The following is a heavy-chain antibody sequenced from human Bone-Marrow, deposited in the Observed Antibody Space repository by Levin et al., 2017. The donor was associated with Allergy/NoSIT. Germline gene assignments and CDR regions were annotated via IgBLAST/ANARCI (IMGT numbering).Heavy chain of an antibody. CDR2: ISFHGSHR. J-gene: IGHJ4*02. CDR1: GFTFSSYG. Sequence: GESLKISCAASGFTFSSYGMNWVRRAPGKGLEWVAFISFHGSHRYYADSVKGRFTISRDNSNNTLSLQMNSLRPDDTAVYFCARAARLGHYLNSWGQGTLVTVSS. V-gene: IGHV3-30*03. CDR3: ARAARLGHYLNS.